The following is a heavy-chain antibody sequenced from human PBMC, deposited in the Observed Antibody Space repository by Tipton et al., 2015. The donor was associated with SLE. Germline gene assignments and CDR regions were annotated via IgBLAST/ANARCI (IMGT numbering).Heavy chain of an antibody. J-gene: IGHJ4*02. Sequence: TLSLTCTVSGGSISSGGYYWSWIRQHPGKGLEWIGYTYYSGNTYYNPSLKSRVTISVDTSENQFSLKLSSVTAADTAVYYCARDLAARGGHYFDYWGQGTLVTVSS. CDR2: TYYSGNT. V-gene: IGHV4-31*03. CDR3: ARDLAARGGHYFDY. CDR1: GGSISSGGYY. D-gene: IGHD6-6*01.